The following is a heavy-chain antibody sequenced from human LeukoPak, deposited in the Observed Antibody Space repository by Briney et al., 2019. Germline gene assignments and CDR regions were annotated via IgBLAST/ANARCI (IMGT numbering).Heavy chain of an antibody. CDR1: GGSISSSSYY. CDR2: VFYSGTN. Sequence: PSETLSLTCTVSGGSISSSSYYWSWIRQSPGKGLEWIAYVFYSGTNKYNPSLKSRVTLSVDTSKNQFSLKLNSVTAADTAIYYCARHADWATGRYSFDYWGQGTLVTVSS. J-gene: IGHJ4*02. D-gene: IGHD1-26*01. V-gene: IGHV4-61*05. CDR3: ARHADWATGRYSFDY.